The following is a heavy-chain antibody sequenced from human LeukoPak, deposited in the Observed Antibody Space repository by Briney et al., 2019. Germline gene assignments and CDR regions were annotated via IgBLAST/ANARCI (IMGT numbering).Heavy chain of an antibody. CDR1: GGSISSYY. CDR3: ARTFFPSGSYYDDYFDY. CDR2: IYTSGST. Sequence: PSETLSLTCTVSGGSISSYYWSWIRQPAGKGLEWIGRIYTSGSTNYNPSLKSRVTMSVDTSKNQFFLKLSSVTAADTAVYYCARTFFPSGSYYDDYFDYWGQGTLVTVSS. V-gene: IGHV4-4*07. D-gene: IGHD1-26*01. J-gene: IGHJ4*02.